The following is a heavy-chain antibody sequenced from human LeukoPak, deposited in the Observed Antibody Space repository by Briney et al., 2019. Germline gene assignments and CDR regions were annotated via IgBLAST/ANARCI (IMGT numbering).Heavy chain of an antibody. CDR3: ARDQLGTSSYV. J-gene: IGHJ4*02. CDR1: GGSICSGDYY. V-gene: IGHV4-30-4*01. Sequence: SETLSLTCTVSGGSICSGDYYWSWIRQPPGNGLEWIGYIYYSGSTYYNPSLKSRVTISVDTSKNQFSLKLSSVTAADTAVYYCARDQLGTSSYVWGQGTLVTVSS. D-gene: IGHD5-18*01. CDR2: IYYSGST.